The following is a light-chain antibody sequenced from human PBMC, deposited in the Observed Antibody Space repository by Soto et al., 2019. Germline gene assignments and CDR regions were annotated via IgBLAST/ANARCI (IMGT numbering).Light chain of an antibody. Sequence: EIQMTQSPSSVSASAGARVTITCRASQGISNKVACYQHKPGEAPKLLLYAASTLHSGVQSRFSGSGAGTDFALTISSLQPEDVATYYCQKYNSAPTFGQGTRLEIK. CDR2: AAS. V-gene: IGKV1-27*01. CDR3: QKYNSAPT. J-gene: IGKJ5*01. CDR1: QGISNK.